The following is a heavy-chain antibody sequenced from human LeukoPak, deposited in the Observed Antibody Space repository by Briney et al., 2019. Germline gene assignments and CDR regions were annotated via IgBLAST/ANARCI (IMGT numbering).Heavy chain of an antibody. J-gene: IGHJ4*02. CDR2: ISSSGSTI. V-gene: IGHV3-11*04. CDR1: GFTFSDYY. Sequence: GGSLRLSCAASGFTFSDYYMSWIRQAPGKGLEWVSYISSSGSTIYYADSVKGRFTISRDNAKNSLYLQMNSLRAEDTAVYYCASRSSNYGGNSHFDYWGQGTLVTVSS. D-gene: IGHD4-23*01. CDR3: ASRSSNYGGNSHFDY.